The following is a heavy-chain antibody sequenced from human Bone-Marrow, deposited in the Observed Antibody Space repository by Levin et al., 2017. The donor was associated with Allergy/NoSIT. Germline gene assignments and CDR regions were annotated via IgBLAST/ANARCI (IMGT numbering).Heavy chain of an antibody. Sequence: PGGSLRLSCAPSGFTFGNYWMSWVRQAPGKGLEWVANIKQDGSEKYYVDSVKGRFTISRDNAKNSLFLQMNSLRAEDTAVYFCTRASSSSPFFLDWGQGTLVTVSS. CDR2: IKQDGSEK. D-gene: IGHD6-6*01. CDR1: GFTFGNYW. V-gene: IGHV3-7*01. J-gene: IGHJ4*02. CDR3: TRASSSSPFFLD.